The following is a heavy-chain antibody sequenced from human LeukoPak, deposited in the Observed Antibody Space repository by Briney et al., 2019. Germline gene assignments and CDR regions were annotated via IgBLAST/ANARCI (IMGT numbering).Heavy chain of an antibody. CDR2: ISYDGSNK. J-gene: IGHJ4*02. CDR1: GFTFSSYA. CDR3: AKLVVPAAMGGGTDY. V-gene: IGHV3-30*01. Sequence: GGSLRLSCAASGFTFSSYAMHWVRQAPGKGLEWVAVISYDGSNKYYADSGKGRFTISTDNSKNTLYLKMNRMRAEETAVYYCAKLVVPAAMGGGTDYWGQGTQVTVSS. D-gene: IGHD2-2*01.